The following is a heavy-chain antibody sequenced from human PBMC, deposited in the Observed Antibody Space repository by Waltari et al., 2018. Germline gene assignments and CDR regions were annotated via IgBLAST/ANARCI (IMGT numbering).Heavy chain of an antibody. CDR1: GSPFRRFD. D-gene: IGHD3-10*01. V-gene: IGHV3-21*02. J-gene: IGHJ4*02. Sequence: VQLVVSGGGLVKPGGSLRLSCAASGSPFRRFDLYWSRQAPGRGLEWVASISASSTYIHYADSVKGRFTVSRDNAKMSLTLQMDNLRTEDTGVYFCARDGLGDYGSGSYYQFYWGQGVQVSVSS. CDR3: ARDGLGDYGSGSYYQFY. CDR2: ISASSTYI.